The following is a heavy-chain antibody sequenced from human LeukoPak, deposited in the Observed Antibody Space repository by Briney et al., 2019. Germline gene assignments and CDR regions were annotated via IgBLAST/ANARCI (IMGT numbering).Heavy chain of an antibody. V-gene: IGHV3-30*04. J-gene: IGHJ4*02. D-gene: IGHD5-18*01. Sequence: GGSLRLSCAASGFTFSSYAMHWVRQAPGKGLEWVAVISYDGSNKYYADSVKGRFTISRDNSKNTLYLQMNSLIPEDTAVYYCARQYISGQWYFDYWGQGTLVTVSS. CDR3: ARQYISGQWYFDY. CDR1: GFTFSSYA. CDR2: ISYDGSNK.